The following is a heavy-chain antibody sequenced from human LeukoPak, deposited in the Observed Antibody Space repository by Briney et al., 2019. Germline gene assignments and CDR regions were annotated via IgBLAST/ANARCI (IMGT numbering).Heavy chain of an antibody. CDR3: ARDGKQWLVLGAFDI. V-gene: IGHV3-30*04. J-gene: IGHJ3*02. CDR2: ISYDGSNK. CDR1: GFTFSSYA. D-gene: IGHD6-19*01. Sequence: GGSLRLSCVASGFTFSSYAMHWVRQAPGKGLEWVAVISYDGSNKYYADSVKGRFTISRDNSKNTLYLQMNSLRAEDTAVYYCARDGKQWLVLGAFDIWGQGTMVTVSS.